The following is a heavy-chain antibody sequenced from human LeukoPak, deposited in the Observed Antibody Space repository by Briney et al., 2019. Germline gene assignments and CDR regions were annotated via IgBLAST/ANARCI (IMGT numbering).Heavy chain of an antibody. D-gene: IGHD5-24*01. CDR2: IYYSGST. CDR3: ARDVAVEMATKTKGAFDI. J-gene: IGHJ3*02. Sequence: SQTLSLTCTVSGGSISSGGYYWSWIRQHPGKGLEWIGYIYYSGSTYYNPSLKSRVTISVGTSKNQFSLKLSSVTAADTAVYYCARDVAVEMATKTKGAFDIWGQGTMVTVSS. CDR1: GGSISSGGYY. V-gene: IGHV4-31*03.